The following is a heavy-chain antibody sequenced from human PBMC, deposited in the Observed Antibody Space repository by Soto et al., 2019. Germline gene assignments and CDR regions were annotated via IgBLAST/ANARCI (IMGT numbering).Heavy chain of an antibody. Sequence: SETLSLTCTVSGGSISSGGYYWSWIRQHPGKGLEWIGYIYYSGSTYYNPSLKSRVTISVDTSKNQFSLKLSSVTAADTAVYYCARVSIEDIVVVVAATGGWFDPWGQGTLVTVSS. V-gene: IGHV4-31*03. D-gene: IGHD2-15*01. CDR1: GGSISSGGYY. CDR3: ARVSIEDIVVVVAATGGWFDP. J-gene: IGHJ5*02. CDR2: IYYSGST.